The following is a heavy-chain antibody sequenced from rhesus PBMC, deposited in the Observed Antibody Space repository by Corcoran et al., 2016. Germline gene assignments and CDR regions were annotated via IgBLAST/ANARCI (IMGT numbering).Heavy chain of an antibody. CDR2: IYGGGGST. J-gene: IGHJ4*01. D-gene: IGHD6-31*01. CDR1: GGSISSSYW. Sequence: QVQLQESGPGVVKPSETLSLTCAVSGGSISSSYWWRWIRQSPGKGLEWIGGIYGGGGSTEYNPSLKSRVTISIDTSKNQFSLKLSSVTAADTAVYYCARRDSSGWYYFDYWGQGVLVTVSS. CDR3: ARRDSSGWYYFDY. V-gene: IGHV4-93*02.